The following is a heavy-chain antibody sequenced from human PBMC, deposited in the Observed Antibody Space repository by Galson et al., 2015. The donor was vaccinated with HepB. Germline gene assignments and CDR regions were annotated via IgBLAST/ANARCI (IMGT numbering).Heavy chain of an antibody. CDR3: AKVGEYYYDSSGYYHGDDFDI. J-gene: IGHJ3*02. CDR2: ISYDGSNK. Sequence: SLRLSCAASELTFSRYGMHWVRQAPGKGLEWVAVISYDGSNKYHADSVKGRFTISRDNSKNTLYLQMNSLRAEDTAVYYCAKVGEYYYDSSGYYHGDDFDIWGQGTMVTVSS. D-gene: IGHD3-22*01. V-gene: IGHV3-30*18. CDR1: ELTFSRYG.